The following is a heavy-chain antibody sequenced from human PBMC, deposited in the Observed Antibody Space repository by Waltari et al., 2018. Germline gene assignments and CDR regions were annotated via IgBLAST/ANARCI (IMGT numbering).Heavy chain of an antibody. J-gene: IGHJ3*02. Sequence: QVQLVQSGAEVKKPGASVKVSCKASGYTFTSYYMHWVRQAPGQGLEWMGIINPSGGSTSCAQKFQGRVTMTRDTSTSTVYMELSSLRSEDTAVYYCARLGIGSSGYPAIWGAFDIWGQGTMVTVPS. CDR1: GYTFTSYY. V-gene: IGHV1-46*01. CDR3: ARLGIGSSGYPAIWGAFDI. CDR2: INPSGGST. D-gene: IGHD3-22*01.